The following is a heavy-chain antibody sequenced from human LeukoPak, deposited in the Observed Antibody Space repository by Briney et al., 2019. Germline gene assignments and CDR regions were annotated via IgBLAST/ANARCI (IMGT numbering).Heavy chain of an antibody. CDR3: VKSAGKDGYRDVFDI. CDR1: GITFSNSA. D-gene: IGHD5-24*01. V-gene: IGHV3-23*01. CDR2: ISKSGDET. J-gene: IGHJ3*02. Sequence: GGSLRLSCVPSGITFSNSALNWVRQAPGKGLEWVSTISKSGDETYYADSVKGLFTISRDNYKNILYLQMKSLRAEDTAIYHCVKSAGKDGYRDVFDIWGQGTVVTVSS.